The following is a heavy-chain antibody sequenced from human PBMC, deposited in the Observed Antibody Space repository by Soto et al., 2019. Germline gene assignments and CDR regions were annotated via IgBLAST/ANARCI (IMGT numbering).Heavy chain of an antibody. CDR1: GFTFNDYY. Sequence: SLRLSCAGSGFTFNDYYMSWIRQAPGKGLEWVSYISSRGSSIYYADSVKGRFTISRDNAKNSLYLQMNGLRAEDTAVYYCARGYYDFWSGYYISPYGMDVWGQGTTVTVSS. V-gene: IGHV3-11*01. D-gene: IGHD3-3*01. CDR3: ARGYYDFWSGYYISPYGMDV. J-gene: IGHJ6*02. CDR2: ISSRGSSI.